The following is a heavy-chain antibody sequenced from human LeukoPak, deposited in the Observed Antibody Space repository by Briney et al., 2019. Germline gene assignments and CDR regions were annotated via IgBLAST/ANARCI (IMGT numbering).Heavy chain of an antibody. CDR1: GGSISSYY. Sequence: SETLSLTCTVSGGSISSYYWSWIRQLPGKGLEWIAHVYYSGSTNYSPSLKSRVTISVDTSKNQFSLKLSSVTAADTAVYYCARGTYYDTSGYYLPYFDYWGQGTLVTVSS. CDR2: VYYSGST. CDR3: ARGTYYDTSGYYLPYFDY. V-gene: IGHV4-59*01. D-gene: IGHD3-22*01. J-gene: IGHJ4*02.